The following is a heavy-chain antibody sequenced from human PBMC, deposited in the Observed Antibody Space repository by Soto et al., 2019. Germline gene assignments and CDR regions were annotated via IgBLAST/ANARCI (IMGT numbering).Heavy chain of an antibody. Sequence: GGSLRLSCGASGFIFSTYSMNLVRQTPGKGLEWVSSISRSSDHMYYADSVRGRFTISRDNAKNSLFLQMNSLRAEDTAVYYCTRAISGGPFDYWGQGALVTAPQ. CDR3: TRAISGGPFDY. J-gene: IGHJ4*02. V-gene: IGHV3-21*01. D-gene: IGHD2-15*01. CDR2: ISRSSDHM. CDR1: GFIFSTYS.